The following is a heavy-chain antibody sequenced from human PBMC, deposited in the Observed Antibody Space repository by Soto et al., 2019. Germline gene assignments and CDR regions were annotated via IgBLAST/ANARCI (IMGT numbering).Heavy chain of an antibody. CDR2: ILPMLGIA. CDR1: GGTFSTYS. V-gene: IGHV1-69*02. J-gene: IGHJ3*02. CDR3: PIVSWSSEFFDI. Sequence: QVQLVQSGAEVKKPGSSVKVSCKDSGGTFSTYSMFWVRQAPGQGLEWMGRILPMLGIANHAQRFQDRGTITANKSTATVHMKLSSLRPEYTALYYCPIVSWSSEFFDIWGKGTMVIV. D-gene: IGHD2-15*01.